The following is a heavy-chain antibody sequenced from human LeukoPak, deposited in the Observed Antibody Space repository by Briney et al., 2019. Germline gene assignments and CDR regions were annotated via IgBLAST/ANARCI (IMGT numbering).Heavy chain of an antibody. D-gene: IGHD3-10*01. V-gene: IGHV4-34*01. CDR3: ARRLGRYGSGSYYNPSYYYMDV. CDR1: GGSFSGYY. J-gene: IGHJ6*03. Sequence: SETLSLTCAVYGGSFSGYYWSWIRQPPGKGLEWIGEINHSGSTNYNPSLKSRVTISVDTSKSQFSLKLSSVTAADTAVYYCARRLGRYGSGSYYNPSYYYMDVWGKGTTVTISS. CDR2: INHSGST.